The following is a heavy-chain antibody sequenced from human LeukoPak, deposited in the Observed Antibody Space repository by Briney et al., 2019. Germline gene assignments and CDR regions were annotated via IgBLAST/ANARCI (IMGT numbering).Heavy chain of an antibody. Sequence: HPGGSLRLSCAASGFSVTSNHMNWVRQAPGKGLEWVSIIYTGGTTHYADSLNDRFTISRDDSINTLYLQMNSLRAEDTAVYYCARNRNWYFDLWGRGTLVTVSS. V-gene: IGHV3-66*01. J-gene: IGHJ2*01. CDR1: GFSVTSNH. CDR3: ARNRNWYFDL. CDR2: IYTGGTT.